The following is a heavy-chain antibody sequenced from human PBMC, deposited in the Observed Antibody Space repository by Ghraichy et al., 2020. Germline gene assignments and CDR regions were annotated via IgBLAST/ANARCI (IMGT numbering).Heavy chain of an antibody. V-gene: IGHV3-23*01. CDR3: AKWIQLGPLKD. CDR1: GFTFSSYA. D-gene: IGHD5-18*01. CDR2: ISGSGGST. Sequence: GGSLRLSCAASGFTFSSYAMSWVRQAPGKGLEWVSAISGSGGSTYYADSVNGRFTISRDNSKNTLYLQMNSLRAEDTAVYYCAKWIQLGPLKDWGQGTLVTVSS. J-gene: IGHJ4*02.